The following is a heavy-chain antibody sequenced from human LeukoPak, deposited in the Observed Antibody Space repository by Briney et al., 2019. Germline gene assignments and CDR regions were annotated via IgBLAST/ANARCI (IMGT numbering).Heavy chain of an antibody. D-gene: IGHD3-10*01. CDR3: ARTGGSGSKFDY. J-gene: IGHJ4*02. CDR1: GGSFSGYY. Sequence: SETLSLTCAVHGGSFSGYYWSLIRQPLGKGLEWIGEINHSGSTNYNPSLKSRVTISVDTSKNQFSLKLSSVTAADTAVYYCARTGGSGSKFDYWGQGTLVTVSS. CDR2: INHSGST. V-gene: IGHV4-34*01.